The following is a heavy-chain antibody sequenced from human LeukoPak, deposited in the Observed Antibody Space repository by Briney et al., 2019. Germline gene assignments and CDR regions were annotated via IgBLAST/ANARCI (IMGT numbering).Heavy chain of an antibody. D-gene: IGHD1-20*01. CDR1: GFTFSKYT. CDR2: IYGGGSDST. V-gene: IGHV3-23*01. CDR3: AKDFTPDGIWDIDY. J-gene: IGHJ4*02. Sequence: GGSLRLSCVASGFTFSKYTMSWVRQAPGKGLEWVPGIYGGGSDSTFYAESVKGRFTISRDNSKNTLYLQMNSLRDEDTAIYYCAKDFTPDGIWDIDYWGRGTLITVSS.